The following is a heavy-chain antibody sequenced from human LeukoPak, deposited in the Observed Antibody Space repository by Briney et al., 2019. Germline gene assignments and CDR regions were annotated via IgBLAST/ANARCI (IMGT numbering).Heavy chain of an antibody. Sequence: GGSLRLSCAASGFTFSSYWMSWVRQAPGKGLEWVANIKQDGSEKYYVDSVKGRFTISRDNAKNSLYLQMNSLRAEDTAVYYCARGPYYYDSSGYYPGYWGQGTLVTVSS. CDR1: GFTFSSYW. D-gene: IGHD3-22*01. J-gene: IGHJ4*02. CDR2: IKQDGSEK. CDR3: ARGPYYYDSSGYYPGY. V-gene: IGHV3-7*04.